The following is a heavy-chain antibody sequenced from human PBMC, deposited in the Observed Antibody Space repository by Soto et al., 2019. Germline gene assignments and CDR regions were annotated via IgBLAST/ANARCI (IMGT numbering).Heavy chain of an antibody. J-gene: IGHJ5*02. CDR1: GFTFSAYA. V-gene: IGHV3-30-3*01. Sequence: PWGSLRLSCAASGFTFSAYAMHWVRQAPGKWLEWLAVISYDGSTKFYADTVKGRFTISGGNSKNTLYLQMNSLRAEDSGIYYCARDGGECSRTSCYNAIPPAWFGPWGEGALVTVSA. CDR2: ISYDGSTK. D-gene: IGHD2-2*02. CDR3: ARDGGECSRTSCYNAIPPAWFGP.